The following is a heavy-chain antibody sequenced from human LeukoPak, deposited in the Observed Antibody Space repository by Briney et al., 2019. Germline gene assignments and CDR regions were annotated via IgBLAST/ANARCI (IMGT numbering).Heavy chain of an antibody. CDR2: IFSSGST. V-gene: IGHV4-59*01. CDR3: ARDLVRGVINWLDP. J-gene: IGHJ5*02. Sequence: PSETLSLTCTVSGGSISSFFWSWIRQPPGEGLEWIGSIFSSGSTNYNTSLRSRVSISLDTSKNQFSLKLGSVTAADTAVYFCARDLVRGVINWLDPWGQGTLVTVSS. CDR1: GGSISSFF. D-gene: IGHD3-10*01.